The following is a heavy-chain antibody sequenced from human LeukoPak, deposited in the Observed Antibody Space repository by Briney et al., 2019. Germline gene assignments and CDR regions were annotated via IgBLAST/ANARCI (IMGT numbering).Heavy chain of an antibody. CDR1: GGSISSYY. CDR2: IYYSGST. V-gene: IGHV4-59*01. J-gene: IGHJ5*02. D-gene: IGHD5-18*01. Sequence: SETLSLTCTVSGGSISSYYWSWIRQPPGKGLEWIGYIYYSGSTNYNPSLKSRVTISVDTSKNKFSLKLSSVTAADTAVYYCARGLGGYSYGLYPPRFAPWGQGTLVTVSS. CDR3: ARGLGGYSYGLYPPRFAP.